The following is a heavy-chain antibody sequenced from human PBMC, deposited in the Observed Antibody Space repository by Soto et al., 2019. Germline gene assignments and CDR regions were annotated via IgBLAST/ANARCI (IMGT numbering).Heavy chain of an antibody. CDR3: AKASLTGSKQVPPDC. J-gene: IGHJ4*02. D-gene: IGHD3-9*01. CDR2: ISGSGGGT. CDR1: GFTFSIYA. V-gene: IGHV3-23*01. Sequence: GGSLRLSCAASGFTFSIYAMSWVRQAPGKGLEWVSTISGSGGGTYYADSVKGRFTISRDNSKDTLYLQMNSLRAEDTAVYYCAKASLTGSKQVPPDCWGLGTLVTVSS.